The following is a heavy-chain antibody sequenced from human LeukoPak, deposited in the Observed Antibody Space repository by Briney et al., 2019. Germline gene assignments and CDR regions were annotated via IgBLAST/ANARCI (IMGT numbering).Heavy chain of an antibody. CDR1: GGSFSGYY. D-gene: IGHD3-3*01. Sequence: SETLSLTRAVSGGSFSGYYWSWIRQPPGKGLEWIGEMNHSGSTNYNQSLKSRVTISVDTSKNQFSLKLSSVTAADTAVYYCARRRVRRYYDQGGRIDYWGQGTLVTVSS. CDR2: MNHSGST. V-gene: IGHV4-34*01. CDR3: ARRRVRRYYDQGGRIDY. J-gene: IGHJ4*02.